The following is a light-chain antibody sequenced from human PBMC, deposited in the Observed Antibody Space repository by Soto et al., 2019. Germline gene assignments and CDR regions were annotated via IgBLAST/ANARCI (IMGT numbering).Light chain of an antibody. CDR2: AAS. J-gene: IGKJ3*01. CDR3: QEYSKWPLFT. CDR1: QSVGRN. Sequence: EIVVTQSPGILSVSPGDRATLSCRASQSVGRNLAWYQQKPGQAPTLLIYAASTRATGLPAGFSGSGSGTDFTLTISSLQSEDFDVYYCQEYSKWPLFTFGRGTRVDIK. V-gene: IGKV3-15*01.